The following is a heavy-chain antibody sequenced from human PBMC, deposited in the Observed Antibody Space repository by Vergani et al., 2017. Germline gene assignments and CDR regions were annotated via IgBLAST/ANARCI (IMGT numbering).Heavy chain of an antibody. D-gene: IGHD3-9*01. J-gene: IGHJ4*02. CDR2: SNPSGGHT. V-gene: IGHV1-46*03. Sequence: QVQVVQSGAEVKKSGASVKVSCKTSGYTFSNYYMHWVRQAPGQGLEWMGISNPSGGHTNYAQKFQGRVTMTRDTSTSTVYMELSSLRSEEPARYYCARGDYGILTGYRYWGQGTLVTVSA. CDR3: ARGDYGILTGYRY. CDR1: GYTFSNYY.